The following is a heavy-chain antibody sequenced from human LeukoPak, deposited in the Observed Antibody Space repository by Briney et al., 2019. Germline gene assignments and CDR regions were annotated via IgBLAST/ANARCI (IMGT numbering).Heavy chain of an antibody. CDR3: AGSLGYCTSNVCYLKY. D-gene: IGHD2-8*01. V-gene: IGHV1-46*01. J-gene: IGHJ4*02. CDR1: GHTFTRYY. CDR2: INPSGGST. Sequence: GASVKVSCKASGHTFTRYYIHWVRQAPGQGREWMGIINPSGGSTSYAQKFQGRVTMTRDMSTSTVYMELRSLRSDDTAVYYCAGSLGYCTSNVCYLKYWGQGTLVTVSS.